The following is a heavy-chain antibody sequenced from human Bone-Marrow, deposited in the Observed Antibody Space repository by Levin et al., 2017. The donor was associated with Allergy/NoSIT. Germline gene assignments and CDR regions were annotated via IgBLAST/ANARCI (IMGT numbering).Heavy chain of an antibody. V-gene: IGHV1-69*01. Sequence: KISCKASGGTFSSYAISWVRQAPGQGLEWMGGIIPIFGTANYAQKFQGRVTITADESTSTAYMELSSLRSEDTAVYYCARSILTGYYLYIGYYYGMDVWGQGTTVTVSS. CDR3: ARSILTGYYLYIGYYYGMDV. CDR1: GGTFSSYA. D-gene: IGHD3-9*01. CDR2: IIPIFGTA. J-gene: IGHJ6*02.